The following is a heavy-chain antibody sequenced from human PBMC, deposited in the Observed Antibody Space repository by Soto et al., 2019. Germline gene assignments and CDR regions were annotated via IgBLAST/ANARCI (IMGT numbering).Heavy chain of an antibody. Sequence: PXGTLCLTCTVSGGSISDYYWTWIRQPAGKGLEWIGRIYTSGSTNYNPSLKSRVTMSVDTSKNQFSLNLRSVTAADTAVYYCARENPRNYYYDMDVWGQG. CDR1: GGSISDYY. J-gene: IGHJ6*02. V-gene: IGHV4-4*07. CDR2: IYTSGST. CDR3: ARENPRNYYYDMDV.